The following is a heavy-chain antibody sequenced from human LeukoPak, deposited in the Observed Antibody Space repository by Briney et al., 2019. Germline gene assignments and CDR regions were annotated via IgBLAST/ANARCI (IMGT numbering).Heavy chain of an antibody. J-gene: IGHJ4*02. V-gene: IGHV4-59*08. CDR2: IYYSGST. Sequence: PSETLSLTCTVSGGSTSSYYWSWIRQPPGKGLEWIGYIYYSGSTNHNPSLKSRVTISVDTSKSQFSLKLSSVTAADTAVYYCARHCSSTSCYHSYDYWGQGTLVTVSS. CDR1: GGSTSSYY. D-gene: IGHD2-2*01. CDR3: ARHCSSTSCYHSYDY.